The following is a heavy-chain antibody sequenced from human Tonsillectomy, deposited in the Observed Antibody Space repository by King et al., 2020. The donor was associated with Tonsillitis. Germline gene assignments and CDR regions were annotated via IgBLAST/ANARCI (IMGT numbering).Heavy chain of an antibody. CDR3: ARYIGGDNSLDP. V-gene: IGHV1-2*02. CDR2: INANSGGT. J-gene: IGHJ5*02. D-gene: IGHD5-24*01. CDR1: GYTFSDYY. Sequence: QLVQSGADVKKPGASVKVSCKASGYTFSDYYMHWVRQAPGQGLEWMGWINANSGGTNYAQKFQGRVTMTRATSITPVHLEGSRLTSDDTAVYFCARYIGGDNSLDPWGQGTLVTVSS.